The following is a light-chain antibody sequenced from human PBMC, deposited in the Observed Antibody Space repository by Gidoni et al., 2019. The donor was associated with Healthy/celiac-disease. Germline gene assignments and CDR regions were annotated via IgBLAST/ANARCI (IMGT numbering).Light chain of an antibody. CDR1: KLGDKY. CDR3: QAWDSSTVV. Sequence: SYELTQPPSVSVSPGQTASITCSGDKLGDKYACWYQQKPGQSPVLVIYQDSKRPSGITERFSGSNSGNTATLTISGTQAMDEADYYCQAWDSSTVVFGGGTKLTDL. CDR2: QDS. J-gene: IGLJ2*01. V-gene: IGLV3-1*01.